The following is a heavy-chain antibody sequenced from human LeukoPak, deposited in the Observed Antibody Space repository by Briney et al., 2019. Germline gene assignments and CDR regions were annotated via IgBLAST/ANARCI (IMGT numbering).Heavy chain of an antibody. CDR1: GFTFDDYA. CDR2: ISGDGVDT. J-gene: IGHJ4*02. CDR3: AKDIHDRGYADY. V-gene: IGHV3-43*02. Sequence: GGSLRLSCAASGFTFDDYAMHWVRQAPGEGLEWVSLISGDGVDTYYAGSVKGRFTISRDNSKNALYLQMNSLRSEDTALYYCAKDIHDRGYADYWGQGTLVTVSS. D-gene: IGHD3-22*01.